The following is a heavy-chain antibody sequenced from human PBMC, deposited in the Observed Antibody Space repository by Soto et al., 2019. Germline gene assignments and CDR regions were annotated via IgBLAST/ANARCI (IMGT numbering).Heavy chain of an antibody. CDR3: ARANYYDSSQDAFDI. CDR1: GFTVSSNY. Sequence: GGSLRLSCAASGFTVSSNYMSWVRQAPGKGLEWVSVIYSGGSTYYADSVKGRFTISRDNSKNTLYLQMNSLRAEDTAVYYCARANYYDSSQDAFDIWGQGTMVTVSS. D-gene: IGHD3-22*01. V-gene: IGHV3-53*01. J-gene: IGHJ3*02. CDR2: IYSGGST.